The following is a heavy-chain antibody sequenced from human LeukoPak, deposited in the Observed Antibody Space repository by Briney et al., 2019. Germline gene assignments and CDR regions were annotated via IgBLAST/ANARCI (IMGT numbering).Heavy chain of an antibody. CDR1: GYTFTGYY. V-gene: IGHV1-2*06. J-gene: IGHJ6*02. CDR3: ASPLPEYYYYGMDV. CDR2: INPNSGGT. Sequence: GASVKVSCKASGYTFTGYYMHWVRQAPGQGLEWMGRINPNSGGTNYAQKFQGRVTMTRDTSISTAYMELSRLRSDDTAVYYCASPLPEYYYYGMDVWGQGTTVTVSS.